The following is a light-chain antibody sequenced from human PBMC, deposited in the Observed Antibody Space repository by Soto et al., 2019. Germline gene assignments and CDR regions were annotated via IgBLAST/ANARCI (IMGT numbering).Light chain of an antibody. CDR2: GVS. V-gene: IGLV2-14*01. CDR3: ISYTGSSTSYV. J-gene: IGLJ1*01. Sequence: QSVLTQPASVSGSPGQSITISCSGTRSDIGSYNYVAWYQQFPGKTPKILIYGVSNRPSGVSSRFSGSKSGNTASLTISGLQDEDEADYYCISYTGSSTSYVFGSGTKLTVL. CDR1: RSDIGSYNY.